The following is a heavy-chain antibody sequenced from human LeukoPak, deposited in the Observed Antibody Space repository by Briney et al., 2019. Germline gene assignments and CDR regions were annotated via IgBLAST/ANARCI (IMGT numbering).Heavy chain of an antibody. D-gene: IGHD2-2*01. CDR2: IWYDGSNK. CDR1: GFTFSSYG. Sequence: GGSLRLSCAASGFTFSSYGMHWVRQAPGKGLEWVAVIWYDGSNKYYADSVKGRFTISRDNSKNTLYLQMNSLRAEDTAVYYCARDGGDCSSTSCFMDAFDIWGQGTMVTVSS. V-gene: IGHV3-33*01. J-gene: IGHJ3*02. CDR3: ARDGGDCSSTSCFMDAFDI.